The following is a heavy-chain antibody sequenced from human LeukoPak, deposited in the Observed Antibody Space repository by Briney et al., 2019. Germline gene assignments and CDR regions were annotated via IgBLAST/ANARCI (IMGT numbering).Heavy chain of an antibody. CDR3: ARDHDFWSIDAFDI. CDR1: GGSISSYY. J-gene: IGHJ3*02. Sequence: PSETLSLTCTVSGGSISSYYWSWIRQPAGKGLEWIGRIYTSGSTNYNPSLKSRVTISVDTSKNQFSLKLSSVTAADTAVYYCARDHDFWSIDAFDIWGQGTMVTVSS. V-gene: IGHV4-4*07. CDR2: IYTSGST. D-gene: IGHD3-3*01.